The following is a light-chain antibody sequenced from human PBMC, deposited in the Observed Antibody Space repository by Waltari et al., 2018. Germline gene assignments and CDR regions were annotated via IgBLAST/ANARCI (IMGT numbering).Light chain of an antibody. V-gene: IGKV1-12*01. J-gene: IGKJ4*01. CDR2: AAS. Sequence: DIQMTQSPSSVSASLGDRVTITCRASQDIKTWLAWYQHNPGNAPKLLVSAASSLQSGVPSRFSGSGSGTDFTLTISNLQPEDFATYYCQQADSFPPLTFGGGTKVEIK. CDR1: QDIKTW. CDR3: QQADSFPPLT.